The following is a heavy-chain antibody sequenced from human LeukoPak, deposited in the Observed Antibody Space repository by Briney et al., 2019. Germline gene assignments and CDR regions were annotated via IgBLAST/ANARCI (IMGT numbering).Heavy chain of an antibody. CDR1: GFTFSDYG. J-gene: IGHJ6*03. V-gene: IGHV3-30*02. CDR3: AKEGVGATVGDPYDMDV. CDR2: IRKDGSNR. Sequence: TGGSLRLSCAVSGFTFSDYGMHWVRQAPGKGLEWVALIRKDGSNRHYADSVKGRFTISRDNAKNTDYLQMNSLTTEDTALYYCAKEGVGATVGDPYDMDVWGKGTTVIVSS. D-gene: IGHD1-26*01.